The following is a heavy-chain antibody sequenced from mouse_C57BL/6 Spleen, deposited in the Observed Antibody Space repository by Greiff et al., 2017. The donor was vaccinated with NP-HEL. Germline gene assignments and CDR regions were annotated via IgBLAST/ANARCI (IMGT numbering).Heavy chain of an antibody. J-gene: IGHJ4*01. V-gene: IGHV14-3*01. CDR1: GFNIKNTY. Sequence: VQLQQSVAELVRPGASVKLSCTASGFNIKNTYMHWVKQRPEQGLEWIGRIDPANGNTKYAPKFQGKATITADKSSNTAYLQLSSMTSEDTAIYYCAIGTTVVAYYAMDYWGQGTSVTVSS. CDR2: IDPANGNT. D-gene: IGHD1-1*01. CDR3: AIGTTVVAYYAMDY.